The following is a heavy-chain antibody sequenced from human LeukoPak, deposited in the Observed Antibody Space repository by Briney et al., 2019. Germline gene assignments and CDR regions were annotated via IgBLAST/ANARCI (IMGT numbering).Heavy chain of an antibody. Sequence: SETLSLTCTVSGGSISSSSYYWSWIRQPAGKGLEWIGRIYTSGSTNYNPSLKSRVTISVDTSKNQFSLKLSSVTAADTAVYYCARAASIAARRGAFDIWGQGTMVTVSS. D-gene: IGHD6-6*01. J-gene: IGHJ3*02. CDR1: GGSISSSSYY. V-gene: IGHV4-61*02. CDR2: IYTSGST. CDR3: ARAASIAARRGAFDI.